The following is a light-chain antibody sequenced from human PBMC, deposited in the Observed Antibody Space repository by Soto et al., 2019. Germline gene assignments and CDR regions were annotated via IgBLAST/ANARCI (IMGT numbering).Light chain of an antibody. CDR3: HQSHVTTWT. V-gene: IGKV1-39*01. CDR1: QPTSIY. J-gene: IGKJ1*01. Sequence: DIQMTQSPFYLAASVGDSVTIACRTSQPTSIYLNSYQQKPGKAPRLRIYAASSWQSGVPSRFSGSGSGANFTLTSSRLQHEESATYICHQSHVTTWTFGLGTKVEIK. CDR2: AAS.